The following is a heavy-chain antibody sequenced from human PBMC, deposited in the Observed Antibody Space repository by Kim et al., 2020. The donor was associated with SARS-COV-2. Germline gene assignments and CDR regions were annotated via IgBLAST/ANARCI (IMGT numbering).Heavy chain of an antibody. D-gene: IGHD2-2*01. CDR2: INTNTGNP. Sequence: VKVSCKASGYTFSSNAMNWVRQAPGQGPAWMGWINTNTGNPTYAQGFAGRYVFSLDTSVSTAYLQINNLKAEDSAVYYCAAWRPPDSVYCSTSSCQVIYFFDYWGQGTLVTVST. J-gene: IGHJ4*02. CDR1: GYTFSSNA. V-gene: IGHV7-4-1*02. CDR3: AAWRPPDSVYCSTSSCQVIYFFDY.